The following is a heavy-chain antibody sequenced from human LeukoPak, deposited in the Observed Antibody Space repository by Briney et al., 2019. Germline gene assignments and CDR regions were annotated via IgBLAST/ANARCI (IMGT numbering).Heavy chain of an antibody. Sequence: GGSLRLSCAASGFTFSSYAMHWVRQAPGKGLEWVAVISYDGSNKYYADSVKGRFTISRDNSKNTLYLQMNSLRAEDTAVYYCARDRDYYDTPYYYYGMDVWGQGTTVTVSS. D-gene: IGHD3-22*01. CDR1: GFTFSSYA. CDR2: ISYDGSNK. J-gene: IGHJ6*02. CDR3: ARDRDYYDTPYYYYGMDV. V-gene: IGHV3-30-3*01.